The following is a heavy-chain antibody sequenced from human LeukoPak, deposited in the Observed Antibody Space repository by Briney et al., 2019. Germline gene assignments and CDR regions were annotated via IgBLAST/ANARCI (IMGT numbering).Heavy chain of an antibody. J-gene: IGHJ6*03. CDR2: ISFYNSYT. V-gene: IGHV1-18*01. D-gene: IGHD3-9*01. CDR1: VCTLLYCL. CDR3: ANVAKVRYFFYYMDV. Sequence: ASVKVSFKASVCTLLYCLFSWVRQPPGQGLEWIGWISFYNSYTKYADKFQGRVAMTTDMVTMTTETSTATVYMELRSLRADDTAVYLCANVAKVRYFFYYMDVWGKGATVTVSS.